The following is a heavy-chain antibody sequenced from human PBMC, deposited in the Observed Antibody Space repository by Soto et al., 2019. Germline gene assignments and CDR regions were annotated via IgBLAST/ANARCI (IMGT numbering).Heavy chain of an antibody. V-gene: IGHV3-33*01. J-gene: IGHJ4*01. CDR2: IWYDGTNK. Sequence: GGSLRLSCAASGFTFSSSVMHWVRQAPGKGLEWVAAIWYDGTNKYYADSVKGRFTISRDNSKNTLFLQINSLRAEDTAVYYCARSYCGSTSCYEWFFDYWGRGTLVTVSS. CDR1: GFTFSSSV. CDR3: ARSYCGSTSCYEWFFDY. D-gene: IGHD2-2*01.